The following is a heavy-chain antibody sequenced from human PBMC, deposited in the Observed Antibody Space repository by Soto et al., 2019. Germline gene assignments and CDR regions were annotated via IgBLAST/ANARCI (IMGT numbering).Heavy chain of an antibody. CDR3: ARAGLTSLELATMY. CDR2: IHPNSGGT. Sequence: ASVKVSCKASGYRFTDYYVHWVRQSPGQGLEWMGWIHPNSGGTKFPQKFQGRVIMTRDTSISTAYMDLSRLTLDDTAVYYCARAGLTSLELATMYWGQGTLVTVSS. D-gene: IGHD5-12*01. V-gene: IGHV1-2*02. J-gene: IGHJ4*02. CDR1: GYRFTDYY.